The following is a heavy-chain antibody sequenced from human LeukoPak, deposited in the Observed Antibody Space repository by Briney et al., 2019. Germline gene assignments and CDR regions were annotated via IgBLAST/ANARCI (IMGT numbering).Heavy chain of an antibody. CDR1: GGSISSSSYY. J-gene: IGHJ5*02. V-gene: IGHV4-39*01. CDR3: ARRAGSGWYEAWFDP. Sequence: SETLSLTCTVSGGSISSSSYYWGWIRQPPGKGLEWIGSIYYSGSTYYNPSLKSRVTISVDTSKNQFSLKLSYVTAADTAVYYCARRAGSGWYEAWFDPWGQGTLVTVSS. CDR2: IYYSGST. D-gene: IGHD6-19*01.